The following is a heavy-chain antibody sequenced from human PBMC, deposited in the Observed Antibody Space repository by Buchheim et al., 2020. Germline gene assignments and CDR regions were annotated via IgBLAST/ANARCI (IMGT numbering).Heavy chain of an antibody. Sequence: QVQLVESGGGLVKPGGSLRLSCAASGFTFSDYYMSWIRQAPGKGLEWVSYISSSSSYTNYADSVKGRFTISRENDKNSPSLQMNSLRAEDTAVYYYATRGGYSSGWYVADYFDYWGQGTL. CDR3: ATRGGYSSGWYVADYFDY. CDR1: GFTFSDYY. V-gene: IGHV3-11*06. CDR2: ISSSSSYT. J-gene: IGHJ4*02. D-gene: IGHD6-19*01.